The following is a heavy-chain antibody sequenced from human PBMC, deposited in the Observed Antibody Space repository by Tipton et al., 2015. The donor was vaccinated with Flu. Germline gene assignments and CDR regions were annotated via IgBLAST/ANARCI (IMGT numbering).Heavy chain of an antibody. V-gene: IGHV4-61*02. CDR1: GGSISSGNYY. D-gene: IGHD6-6*01. CDR3: AKGRGAASSSGVFDS. J-gene: IGHJ4*02. CDR2: IYTRGST. Sequence: TLSLTCTVSGGSISSGNYYWTWIRQPAGKGLEWIGRIYTRGSTNYNPSLKSRVTMSLDASKNQFSLSLTSVTAADSAVYFCAKGRGAASSSGVFDSWGQGTLVTVSS.